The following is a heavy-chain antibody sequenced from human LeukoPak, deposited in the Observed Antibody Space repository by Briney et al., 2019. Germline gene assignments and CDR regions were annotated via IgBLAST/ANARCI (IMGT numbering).Heavy chain of an antibody. J-gene: IGHJ4*02. Sequence: GGSLRLSCAASGFTFSSYWMHWVRQVPGKGLVWVSRINNDGVSISYADSVKGRFTISRDKAKNTLFLQMNSLRAEDTAVYYCVRDRHYYGSGSYFNYSGQGTLVTVSS. CDR2: INNDGVSI. CDR3: VRDRHYYGSGSYFNY. CDR1: GFTFSSYW. D-gene: IGHD3-10*01. V-gene: IGHV3-74*01.